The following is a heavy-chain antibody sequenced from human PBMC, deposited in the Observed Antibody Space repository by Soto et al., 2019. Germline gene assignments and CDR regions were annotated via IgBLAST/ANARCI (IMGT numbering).Heavy chain of an antibody. V-gene: IGHV4-59*01. CDR3: XRGGWSHDS. D-gene: IGHD2-15*01. J-gene: IGHJ4*02. Sequence: QVQLQESGPGLVKPSETLSLTCTVSGGSINNYYWTWVRQSPGKGLEWIGYIYYTGDTNYNPSLXXXXTIFVDTSKNQFSLNXXSVTTADTAVYYCXRGGWSHDSWGQGALVTVSS. CDR1: GGSINNYY. CDR2: IYYTGDT.